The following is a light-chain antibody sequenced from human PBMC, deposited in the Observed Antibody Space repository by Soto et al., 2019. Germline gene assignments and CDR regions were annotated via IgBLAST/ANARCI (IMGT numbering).Light chain of an antibody. CDR3: QQYSSYSPYT. Sequence: DIQMTQSPSTLSASVGDRVTLTCRASQSISSWLAWYLQKPGKAPKLLIYKASTLHDGVPSRFSGSGSGTEFTLTISSLQPDDFATYYCQQYSSYSPYTFGQGTKLEIK. CDR1: QSISSW. V-gene: IGKV1-5*03. CDR2: KAS. J-gene: IGKJ2*01.